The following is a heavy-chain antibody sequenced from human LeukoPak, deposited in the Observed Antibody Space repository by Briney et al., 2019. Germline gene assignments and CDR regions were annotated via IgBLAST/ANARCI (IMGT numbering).Heavy chain of an antibody. D-gene: IGHD2-15*01. V-gene: IGHV1-46*01. J-gene: IGHJ4*02. CDR3: ARDRGYCSGGSCYLPTH. CDR2: NPSGGST. Sequence: NPSGGSTTYAQTFQGRVTMTRDASTSTVYMELSSLRSADTAVYYCARDRGYCSGGSCYLPTHWGQGTLVTVSS.